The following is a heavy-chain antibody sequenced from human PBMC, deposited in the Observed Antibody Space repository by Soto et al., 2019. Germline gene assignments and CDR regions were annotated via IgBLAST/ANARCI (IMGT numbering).Heavy chain of an antibody. Sequence: QVQLVQSGAEVKKPGASVKVSCKASGYTFTSYDINWVRQATGQGLEWMGWMNPNSGNTGYAQKFQGRVTMTRNTSISTAYMELSSLRSEDTAVYYCARGVEQWLSIWAHPTRGMDVWGQGTTVTVAS. D-gene: IGHD6-19*01. V-gene: IGHV1-8*01. CDR3: ARGVEQWLSIWAHPTRGMDV. J-gene: IGHJ6*02. CDR2: MNPNSGNT. CDR1: GYTFTSYD.